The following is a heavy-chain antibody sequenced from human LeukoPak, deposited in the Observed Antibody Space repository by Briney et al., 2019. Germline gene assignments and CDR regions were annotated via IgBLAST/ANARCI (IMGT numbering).Heavy chain of an antibody. CDR2: ISYDGSNK. Sequence: PGGSLRLSCAASGFTFSSYAMHWVRQAPGKGLEWVAVISYDGSNKYYADSVKGRFTISRDNSKNTLYLQMNSLRAEDTAVYYCAKSHSRVVRAGDAFDIWGQGTMVTVSS. CDR3: AKSHSRVVRAGDAFDI. J-gene: IGHJ3*02. CDR1: GFTFSSYA. V-gene: IGHV3-30-3*02. D-gene: IGHD2-15*01.